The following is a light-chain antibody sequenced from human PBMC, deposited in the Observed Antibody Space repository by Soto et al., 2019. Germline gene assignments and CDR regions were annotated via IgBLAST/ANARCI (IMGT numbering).Light chain of an antibody. J-gene: IGKJ5*01. CDR3: QHDSIRTT. V-gene: IGKV3-11*01. Sequence: TVLTQFPATLSLSPGERATLSCRASESVRTYLAWYQQKPGQPPRLLIYAAIIRATGTPGRFSGRGSGEVVPPTISILEHEDVAIYYCQHDSIRTTFGQGTRLEI. CDR2: AAI. CDR1: ESVRTY.